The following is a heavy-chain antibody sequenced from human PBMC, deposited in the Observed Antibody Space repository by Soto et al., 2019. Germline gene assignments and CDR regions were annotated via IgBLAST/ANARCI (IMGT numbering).Heavy chain of an antibody. Sequence: QVQLVQSGGEVKKPGASVKVSCKASGYTFASYAINWVRQAPGQGLEWMGWIIAYGGNTNYAQKSQGRLTTTTDTSTTTAYMDLWSLGCEGTAMYYCAGDDYGFDYWGQGTLLTASS. CDR2: IIAYGGNT. D-gene: IGHD4-17*01. CDR3: AGDDYGFDY. V-gene: IGHV1-18*01. CDR1: GYTFASYA. J-gene: IGHJ4*02.